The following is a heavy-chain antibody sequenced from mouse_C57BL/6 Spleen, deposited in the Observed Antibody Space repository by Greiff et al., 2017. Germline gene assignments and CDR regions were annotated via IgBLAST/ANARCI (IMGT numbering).Heavy chain of an antibody. V-gene: IGHV1-7*01. J-gene: IGHJ4*01. Sequence: QAHVKQSGAELAKPGASVKLSCKASGYTFTSYWMHWVKQRPGQGLEWIGYINPSSGYTKYNQKFKDKATLTADKSSSTAYMQLSSLTYEDSAVYYCTTAQATDAMDYWGQGTSVTVSS. CDR1: GYTFTSYW. CDR2: INPSSGYT. CDR3: TTAQATDAMDY. D-gene: IGHD3-2*02.